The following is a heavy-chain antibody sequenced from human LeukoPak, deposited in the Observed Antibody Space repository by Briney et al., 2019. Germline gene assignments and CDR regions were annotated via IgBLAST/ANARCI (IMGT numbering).Heavy chain of an antibody. J-gene: IGHJ4*02. V-gene: IGHV3-11*06. D-gene: IGHD4-17*01. CDR1: GFTSSDYY. Sequence: GGSLRLSCAVSGFTSSDYYMSWVRQAPGKGMECVSYISSDSSYTNYADPVRGRFTISRDHAKNSLYLQMNSLRAEDTAVYYCVRGGPYGDYDAYWGQGTLVTVSS. CDR3: VRGGPYGDYDAY. CDR2: ISSDSSYT.